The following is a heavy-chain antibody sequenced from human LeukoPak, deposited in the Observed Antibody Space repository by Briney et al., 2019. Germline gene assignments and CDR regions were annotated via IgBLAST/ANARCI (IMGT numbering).Heavy chain of an antibody. CDR3: ARTNRLGIAVAGGYGMDV. V-gene: IGHV3-13*01. Sequence: GGSLRLSCAASGFTFSSYDMHWVRQATGKGLEWVSAIGTAGDTYYPGSVKGRFTISRENAKNSLYLQMNSLRAGDTAVYYCARTNRLGIAVAGGYGMDVWGQGTTVTVSS. J-gene: IGHJ6*02. D-gene: IGHD6-19*01. CDR1: GFTFSSYD. CDR2: IGTAGDT.